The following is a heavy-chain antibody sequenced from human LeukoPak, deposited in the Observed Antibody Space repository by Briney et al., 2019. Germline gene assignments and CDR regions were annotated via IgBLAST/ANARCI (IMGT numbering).Heavy chain of an antibody. D-gene: IGHD2-15*01. CDR2: INHSGST. CDR1: GGSFSGYY. J-gene: IGHJ5*02. CDR3: ARNVTRDDIVVVVAATPTKGGNWFDP. V-gene: IGHV4-34*01. Sequence: KPSETLSLTCAVYGGSFSGYYWSWIRQPPGRGLEWIGEINHSGSTNYDPSLKSRVTISVDTSKSQFSLKLSSVTAADTAVYYCARNVTRDDIVVVVAATPTKGGNWFDPWGQGTLVTVSS.